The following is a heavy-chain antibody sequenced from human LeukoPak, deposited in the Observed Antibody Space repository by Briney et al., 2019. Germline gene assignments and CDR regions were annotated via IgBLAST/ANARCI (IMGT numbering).Heavy chain of an antibody. J-gene: IGHJ4*02. D-gene: IGHD1-26*01. Sequence: GGSLRLSCAASGFIFNNSNMNWVRQAPGKGLEWVSSITSGSSYTFLADSVKGRFTISRDNAKNSLFLQMNSLRAEDTAVYYCARVAKWEYWGQGTLVTVSS. V-gene: IGHV3-21*01. CDR3: ARVAKWEY. CDR2: ITSGSSYT. CDR1: GFIFNNSN.